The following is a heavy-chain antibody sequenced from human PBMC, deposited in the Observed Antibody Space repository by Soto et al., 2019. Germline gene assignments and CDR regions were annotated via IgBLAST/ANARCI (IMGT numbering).Heavy chain of an antibody. CDR2: INHSGST. CDR1: GGSFSGYY. V-gene: IGHV4-34*01. J-gene: IGHJ4*02. CDR3: ARDKNPCLFDY. Sequence: QVQLQQWGAGLLKPSETLSLTCAVYGGSFSGYYWTWIRQPPGTGLEWIGEINHSGSTNYNPSLKSRVTISVDTSKNQFSLKLTSVTDAYTAVYYCARDKNPCLFDYWGQGTLVTVSS.